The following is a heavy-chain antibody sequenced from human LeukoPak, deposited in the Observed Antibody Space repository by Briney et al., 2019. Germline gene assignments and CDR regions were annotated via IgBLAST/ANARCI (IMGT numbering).Heavy chain of an antibody. D-gene: IGHD2-15*01. J-gene: IGHJ5*02. CDR3: AREPLAAKRNWFDP. V-gene: IGHV1-2*06. CDR2: INPNSGGT. CDR1: GYTFTGYY. Sequence: GASVKVSCKASGYTFTGYYMHWVRQAPGQGLEWMGRINPNSGGTNYAQKFQGRVTMTSDTSISTAYMELSRLRSDDTAVYYCAREPLAAKRNWFDPWGQGTLVTVSS.